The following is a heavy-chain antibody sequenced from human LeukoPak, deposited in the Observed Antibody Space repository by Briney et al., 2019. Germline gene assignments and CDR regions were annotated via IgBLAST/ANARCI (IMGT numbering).Heavy chain of an antibody. J-gene: IGHJ4*02. CDR3: ARKRPYSSSWQGFDY. CDR1: GGSISSGGYY. Sequence: SETLSRTCTVSGGSISSGGYYWSWIRQHPGKGLEWIGYIYYSGCTYYNPSLKSRVTISVDTSKNQFSLKLSSVTAADTAVYYCARKRPYSSSWQGFDYWGQGTLVTVSS. CDR2: IYYSGCT. D-gene: IGHD6-13*01. V-gene: IGHV4-31*03.